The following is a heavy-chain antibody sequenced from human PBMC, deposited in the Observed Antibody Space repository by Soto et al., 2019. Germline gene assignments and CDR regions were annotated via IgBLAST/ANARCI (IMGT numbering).Heavy chain of an antibody. V-gene: IGHV1-18*01. J-gene: IGHJ4*02. CDR3: ARGRYGDY. CDR1: GYTFTSYG. Sequence: QVHLVQSGAEVKKPGASVKVSCKGSGYTFTSYGITWVRQATGQGLEWMGSISAHNGNTNYAQKLQGRVTVTRDTSTSTAYMELRSLRSDDTAVYYCARGRYGDYWGQGALVTVSS. CDR2: ISAHNGNT. D-gene: IGHD1-1*01.